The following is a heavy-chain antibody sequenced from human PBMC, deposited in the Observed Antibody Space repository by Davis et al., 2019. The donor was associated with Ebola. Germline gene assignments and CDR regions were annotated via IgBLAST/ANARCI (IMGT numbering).Heavy chain of an antibody. V-gene: IGHV3-15*07. J-gene: IGHJ6*02. D-gene: IGHD3-9*01. CDR3: TTDPDDIFTLYYGMDV. Sequence: GESLKISCAASGFTFNDAWMNWVRQAPGKGLEWVGRIKSKADSGTTDYAAPVEGRFTISRDDSKNTVYLEMNTLKSEDTAVYYCTTDPDDIFTLYYGMDVWGQGTTVTVSS. CDR2: IKSKADSGTT. CDR1: GFTFNDAW.